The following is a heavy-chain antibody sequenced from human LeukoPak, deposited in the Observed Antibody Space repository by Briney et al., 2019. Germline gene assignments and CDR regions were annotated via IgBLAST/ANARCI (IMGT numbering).Heavy chain of an antibody. D-gene: IGHD5-18*01. CDR1: GGSISSYY. V-gene: IGHV4-59*01. CDR3: ARSGYSYGHYFDY. J-gene: IGHJ4*02. Sequence: SETLSLTCTVSGGSISSYYWSWIRQPPGKGLEWIGYIYYSGSTNYNPSLKSRVTISVDTSKNQFSLKLSSVTAADTAVYYCARSGYSYGHYFDYWGQGTRVTVSS. CDR2: IYYSGST.